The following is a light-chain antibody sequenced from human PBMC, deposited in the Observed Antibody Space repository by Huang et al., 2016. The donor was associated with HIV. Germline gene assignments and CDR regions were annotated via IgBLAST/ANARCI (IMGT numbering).Light chain of an antibody. J-gene: IGKJ1*01. CDR1: QSFKNN. V-gene: IGKV3-15*01. Sequence: ILITQSPATLSVFPGERVTLSCRARQSFKNNLAWYQQKPGQAPRHLIYDASTRATGIPARFSGSWSGADFTLTISSLQSEDFAVYFCQQYNNWPPWTFGQGTKVEIK. CDR2: DAS. CDR3: QQYNNWPPWT.